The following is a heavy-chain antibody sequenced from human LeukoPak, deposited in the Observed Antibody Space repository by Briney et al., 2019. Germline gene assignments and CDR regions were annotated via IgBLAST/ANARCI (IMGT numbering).Heavy chain of an antibody. V-gene: IGHV4-4*07. CDR2: IYTSGST. CDR1: GDSISNYY. Sequence: SETLSLTCTVSGDSISNYYWSWIRQPAGKGLEWIGRIYTSGSTNYNPSLKSRVTMSVDTSKNQFSLKLSSVTAADTAVYYCARVITIFGVVPNAFDIWGQGTMVTVSS. CDR3: ARVITIFGVVPNAFDI. D-gene: IGHD3-3*01. J-gene: IGHJ3*02.